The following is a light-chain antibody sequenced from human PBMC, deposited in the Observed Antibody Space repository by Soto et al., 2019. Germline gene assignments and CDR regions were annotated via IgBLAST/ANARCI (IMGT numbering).Light chain of an antibody. Sequence: QSALTQPPSVSGSPGQSITISFTGNDNDIGTYDYVSWYQQHPGRAPRLLIHGVTTRPSGISGRFSASKSGLTASLTISGLQPEDEADYYCSSFTSNRIYVFGPGTKVTVL. CDR1: DNDIGTYDY. CDR2: GVT. V-gene: IGLV2-14*03. CDR3: SSFTSNRIYV. J-gene: IGLJ1*01.